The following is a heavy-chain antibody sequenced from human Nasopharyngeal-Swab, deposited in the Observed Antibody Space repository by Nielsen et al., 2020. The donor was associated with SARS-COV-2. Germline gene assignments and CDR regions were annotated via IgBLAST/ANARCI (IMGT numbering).Heavy chain of an antibody. CDR3: AKGSYFDY. V-gene: IGHV3-23*01. Sequence: GESLKISCAASGFTFSSYAMSWVRQAPGKGLEWVSAISGSGGSTYYADSVKGRFTISRDNAKNSLYLQMNSLRAEDTALYYCAKGSYFDYWGQGTLVTVSS. CDR2: ISGSGGST. J-gene: IGHJ4*02. CDR1: GFTFSSYA. D-gene: IGHD6-6*01.